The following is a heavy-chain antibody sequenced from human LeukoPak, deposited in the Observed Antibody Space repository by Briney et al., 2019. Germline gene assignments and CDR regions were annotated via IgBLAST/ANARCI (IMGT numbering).Heavy chain of an antibody. J-gene: IGHJ4*02. D-gene: IGHD5-24*01. CDR1: GGSISSGSYY. V-gene: IGHV4-61*02. Sequence: SQTLSLTCTVSGGSISSGSYYWSWIRQPAGKGLEWIGRIYTSGSTNYNPSLKSLVTISVDTSKNQFSLKLSSVTAADTAVYYCAREQGYNYFDWGQGTLVTVSS. CDR3: AREQGYNYFD. CDR2: IYTSGST.